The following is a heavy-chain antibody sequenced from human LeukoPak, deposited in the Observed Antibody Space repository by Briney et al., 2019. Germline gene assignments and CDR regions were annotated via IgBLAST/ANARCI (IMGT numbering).Heavy chain of an antibody. D-gene: IGHD3-3*01. J-gene: IGHJ4*02. Sequence: GGSLRLSCAASGFTFSSYAMSWVRQAPGKGLEWVSAISGSGGSTYYADSVKGRFTISRDNSKNTLYLQMNSLRAEDTAVYYCAKAYDFWSGYGYYFDYWGQGTLVTVSS. CDR3: AKAYDFWSGYGYYFDY. CDR2: ISGSGGST. CDR1: GFTFSSYA. V-gene: IGHV3-23*01.